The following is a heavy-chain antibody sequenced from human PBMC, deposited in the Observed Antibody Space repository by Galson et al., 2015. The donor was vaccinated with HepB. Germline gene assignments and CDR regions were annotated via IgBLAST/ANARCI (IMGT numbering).Heavy chain of an antibody. CDR2: INTNTGNP. V-gene: IGHV7-4-1*02. J-gene: IGHJ4*02. Sequence: SVKVSCKASGYIFTSYAMNWVRQAPGQGLEWMGWINTNTGNPTYAQSFTGRFVFSLDTSVSTAYLQISSLKAEDTAVYYCARDAAIIAVAGTGPDFDYWGQGTLVTVSS. D-gene: IGHD6-19*01. CDR1: GYIFTSYA. CDR3: ARDAAIIAVAGTGPDFDY.